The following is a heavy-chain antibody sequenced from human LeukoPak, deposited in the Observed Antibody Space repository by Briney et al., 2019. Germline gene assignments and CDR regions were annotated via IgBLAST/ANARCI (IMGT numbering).Heavy chain of an antibody. Sequence: GGSLRLSCAASGFTFSDYYMSWIRQAPGRGLEWVSYISSSGSTIYYADSVKGRFTISRDNAKNSLYLQMNSLRAEDTAVYCCARRSAAYYYYGMDVWGQGTTVTVSS. CDR3: ARRSAAYYYYGMDV. J-gene: IGHJ6*02. CDR2: ISSSGSTI. V-gene: IGHV3-11*01. CDR1: GFTFSDYY. D-gene: IGHD6-25*01.